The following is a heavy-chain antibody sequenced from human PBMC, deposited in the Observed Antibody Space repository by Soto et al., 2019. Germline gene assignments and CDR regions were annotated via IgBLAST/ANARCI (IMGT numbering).Heavy chain of an antibody. V-gene: IGHV4-34*01. Sequence: SETLSLTCAVYGGSFSGYYWSWIRQPPGKGLEWIGEINHSGSTNYNPSLKSRVTISVDTSKNQFSLKLSSGTAADTAVDYCARAACRYCSGGSAYCGKDYWGQGTLVTVSS. J-gene: IGHJ4*02. CDR3: ARAACRYCSGGSAYCGKDY. CDR2: INHSGST. CDR1: GGSFSGYY. D-gene: IGHD2-15*01.